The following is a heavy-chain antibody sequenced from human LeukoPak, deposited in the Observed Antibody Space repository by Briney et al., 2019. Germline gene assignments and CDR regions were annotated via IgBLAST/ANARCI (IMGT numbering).Heavy chain of an antibody. D-gene: IGHD6-13*01. CDR1: GFTVSGNC. Sequence: PGGSLRLSCAASGFTVSGNCMSWVRQAPGKGLEWVSIISGSGDNTYYADSMKGRFTVSRDNSKNTLYLQMNSLRAEDTAVYYCAKAHSSSWYYFDYWGQGTLVTVSS. V-gene: IGHV3-23*01. J-gene: IGHJ4*02. CDR2: ISGSGDNT. CDR3: AKAHSSSWYYFDY.